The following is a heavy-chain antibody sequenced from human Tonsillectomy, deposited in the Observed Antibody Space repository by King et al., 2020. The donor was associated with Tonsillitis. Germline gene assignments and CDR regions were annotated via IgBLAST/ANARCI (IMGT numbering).Heavy chain of an antibody. Sequence: VQLVESGGGLVQPGGSLRLSCAASGFTFSSYWMSWVRQAPGKGLEWVANIKQDGSEKYDVDSVKGRFTISRDNAKNSLYLQMNSLRAEDTAVYYCARLSGSYSDYFDYWGQGTLVTVSS. V-gene: IGHV3-7*01. J-gene: IGHJ4*02. D-gene: IGHD1-26*01. CDR3: ARLSGSYSDYFDY. CDR2: IKQDGSEK. CDR1: GFTFSSYW.